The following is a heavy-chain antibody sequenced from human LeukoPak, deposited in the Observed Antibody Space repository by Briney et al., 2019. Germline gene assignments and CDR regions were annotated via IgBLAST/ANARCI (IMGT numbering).Heavy chain of an antibody. D-gene: IGHD3-10*01. CDR2: IYYSGST. V-gene: IGHV4-39*07. CDR1: GGSISSSSYY. CDR3: AREVPYGSGTEFDY. Sequence: PSETLSLTCTVSGGSISSSSYYWGWIRQPPGKGLEWIGSIYYSGSTYYNPSLMSRVTISVDTSKNQFSLKLSSVTAADTAVYYCAREVPYGSGTEFDYWGQGTLVTVSS. J-gene: IGHJ4*02.